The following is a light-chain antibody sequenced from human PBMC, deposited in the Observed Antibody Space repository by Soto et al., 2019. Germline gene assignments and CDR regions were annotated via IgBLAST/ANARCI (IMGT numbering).Light chain of an antibody. CDR2: AAS. Sequence: AIQMTQSPSSRSASVGDRVTITCRASQGIRNDLGWYQQKPGKAPKLLIYAASSVQSGVPSRFSGSGSGTDFTLTISSLQPEDFATYYCLQDYNYPWTFGQGTKVDI. J-gene: IGKJ1*01. CDR1: QGIRND. V-gene: IGKV1-6*01. CDR3: LQDYNYPWT.